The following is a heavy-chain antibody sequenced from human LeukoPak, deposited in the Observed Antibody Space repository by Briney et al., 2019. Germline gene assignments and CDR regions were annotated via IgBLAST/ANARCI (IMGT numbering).Heavy chain of an antibody. CDR2: IYSGGST. D-gene: IGHD3-3*01. CDR1: GFTVSSNY. V-gene: IGHV3-53*01. J-gene: IGHJ3*02. Sequence: PGGSLRLSCAASGFTVSSNYMSWVRQAPGKGLEWVSVIYSGGSTYYADSVKGRFTISRDNAKNSLYLQMNSLRAEDTAVYYCAGARRVVIGAFNIWGQGTMVTVSS. CDR3: AGARRVVIGAFNI.